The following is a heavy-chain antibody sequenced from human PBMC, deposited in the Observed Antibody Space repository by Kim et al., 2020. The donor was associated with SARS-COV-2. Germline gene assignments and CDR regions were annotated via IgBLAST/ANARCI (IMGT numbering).Heavy chain of an antibody. J-gene: IGHJ4*02. V-gene: IGHV6-1*01. D-gene: IGHD1-7*01. CDR3: ARDRPGTTPFDY. Sequence: YAVTIKSRITTTPDKSKNQFSLQLISVTPEDTAVYYCARDRPGTTPFDYWGQGTLVTVSS.